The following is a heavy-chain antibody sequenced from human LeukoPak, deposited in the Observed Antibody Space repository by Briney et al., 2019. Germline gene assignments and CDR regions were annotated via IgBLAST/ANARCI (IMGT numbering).Heavy chain of an antibody. V-gene: IGHV3-74*01. D-gene: IGHD2-2*01. CDR1: AFTISNHW. CDR2: INSDGRRT. CDR3: AREVEVVPATMGAYYYYYMDV. Sequence: GGSLRLSCAASAFTISNHWMHWVRQAPGKGLVWVSRINSDGRRTSYADSVKGRFTISRDNAKNTLCLQMNSLRPDDTAVYYCAREVEVVPATMGAYYYYYMDVWGKGTTVTVSS. J-gene: IGHJ6*03.